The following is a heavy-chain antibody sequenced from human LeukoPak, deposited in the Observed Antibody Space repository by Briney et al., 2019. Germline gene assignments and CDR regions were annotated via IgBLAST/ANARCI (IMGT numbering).Heavy chain of an antibody. D-gene: IGHD1-20*01. J-gene: IGHJ6*03. V-gene: IGHV3-53*01. CDR1: GFTVSSNY. CDR3: ARITAIFSLYYYYYMDV. CDR2: IYSGDST. Sequence: GGSLRLSCAASGFTVSSNYMNWVRQAPGKGLEWVPLIYSGDSTYYADSVKGRFTISRDNSKNTLFLQMNSLRAEDTAVYYCARITAIFSLYYYYYMDVWGKGTTVTVSS.